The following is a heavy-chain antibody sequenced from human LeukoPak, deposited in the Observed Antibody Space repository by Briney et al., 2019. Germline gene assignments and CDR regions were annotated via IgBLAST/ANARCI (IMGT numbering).Heavy chain of an antibody. CDR2: ISHDGSNK. CDR3: AKDLTPALITSGEMDDY. J-gene: IGHJ4*02. Sequence: PGRSLRLSCAASGFTFSSYGMHWVRQAPGKGLEWVAAISHDGSNKYYADSVKGRFTISRDNSKNTLYLQMNSLRAEDTAVYYCAKDLTPALITSGEMDDYWGQGTLVTVSS. V-gene: IGHV3-30*18. D-gene: IGHD5-24*01. CDR1: GFTFSSYG.